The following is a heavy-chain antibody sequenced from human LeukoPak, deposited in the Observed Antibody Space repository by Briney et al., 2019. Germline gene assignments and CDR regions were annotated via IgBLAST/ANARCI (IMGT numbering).Heavy chain of an antibody. V-gene: IGHV4-59*01. CDR1: GGSISSYY. Sequence: SETLSLTCTVSGGSISSYYWSWIRQPPGKGLEWIGYIYYSGSTNYNPSLKSRVTISVDTSKNQFSLKLSPVTAADTAVYYCARESSSSSVGSYYYYMDVWGKGTTVTVSS. CDR2: IYYSGST. J-gene: IGHJ6*03. CDR3: ARESSSSSVGSYYYYMDV. D-gene: IGHD6-6*01.